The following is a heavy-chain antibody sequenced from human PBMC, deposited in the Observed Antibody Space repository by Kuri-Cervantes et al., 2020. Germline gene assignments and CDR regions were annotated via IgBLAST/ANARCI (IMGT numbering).Heavy chain of an antibody. CDR3: ARIGRNDAFDI. J-gene: IGHJ3*02. CDR1: GFTFSDYY. V-gene: IGHV3-11*01. CDR2: ISSSGSTI. Sequence: GESLKISCAASGFTFSDYYMSWIRQAPGKGLEWVSYISSSGSTIYYADSVKGRFTISRDNAKNSLYLQMNSLRAEDTAVYYRARIGRNDAFDIWGQGTMVTVSS.